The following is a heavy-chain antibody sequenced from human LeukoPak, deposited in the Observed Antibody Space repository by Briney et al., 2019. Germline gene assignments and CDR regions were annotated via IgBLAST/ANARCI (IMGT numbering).Heavy chain of an antibody. CDR1: GGSITPYH. Sequence: SETLSLTCFVSGGSITPYHWSWIRQPAGKGLEWIGQIHTSGSTNYNPSLKSRVAMSIDTSKNQFSLELSSVTAADTSVYYCAGRAQTTGWSFDYLGQGALVTVSS. V-gene: IGHV4-4*07. J-gene: IGHJ4*02. CDR3: AGRAQTTGWSFDY. D-gene: IGHD6-19*01. CDR2: IHTSGST.